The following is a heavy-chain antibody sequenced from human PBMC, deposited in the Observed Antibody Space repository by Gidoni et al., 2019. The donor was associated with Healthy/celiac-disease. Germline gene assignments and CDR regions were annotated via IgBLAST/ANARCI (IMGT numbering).Heavy chain of an antibody. J-gene: IGHJ4*02. D-gene: IGHD3-10*01. CDR3: ARGHYYGSGSYFTPYYFDY. CDR2: INHSGST. CDR1: GGSFSGYY. V-gene: IGHV4-34*01. Sequence: QVQLQQWGAGLLKPSETLSLTCAVYGGSFSGYYWSWIRQPPGKGLEWIGEINHSGSTNYNPSLKSRVTISVDTSKNQFSLKLSSVTAADTAVYYCARGHYYGSGSYFTPYYFDYWGQGTLVTVSS.